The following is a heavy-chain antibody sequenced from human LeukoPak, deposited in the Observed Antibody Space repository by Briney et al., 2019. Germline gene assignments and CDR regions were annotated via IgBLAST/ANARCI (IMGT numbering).Heavy chain of an antibody. CDR2: ISGSGGST. D-gene: IGHD2-2*01. J-gene: IGHJ4*02. V-gene: IGHV3-23*01. CDR3: ARSSAIDY. CDR1: GFTFSSYA. Sequence: AGGSLRLSCAASGFTFSSYAMSWVRQAPGKGLEWVSAISGSGGSTSYADSVKGRFTISRDNAKNTLYLQMNSLRAEDTAVYYCARSSAIDYWGQGTLVTVSS.